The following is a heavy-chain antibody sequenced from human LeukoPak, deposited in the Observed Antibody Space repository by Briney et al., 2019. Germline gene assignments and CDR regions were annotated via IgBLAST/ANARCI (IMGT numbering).Heavy chain of an antibody. CDR1: GFTFDDYA. CDR3: AKDRDPARTGGFDY. V-gene: IGHV3-9*01. D-gene: IGHD3-10*01. J-gene: IGHJ4*02. CDR2: ISWNSGSI. Sequence: GGSLRLSCAASGFTFDDYAMPWVRQAPGKGLEWVSGISWNSGSIGYADSVKGRFTISRDNAKNPLYLQMNSLRAEDTALYYCAKDRDPARTGGFDYWGQGTLVTVSS.